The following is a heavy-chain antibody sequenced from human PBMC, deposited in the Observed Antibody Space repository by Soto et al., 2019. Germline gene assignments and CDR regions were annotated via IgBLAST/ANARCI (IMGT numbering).Heavy chain of an antibody. Sequence: QVQLVESGGGVVQPGRSLRLSCAASGFTFSSYAMHWVRQAPGKGLEWVAVISYDGSNKYYADSVKGRFTISRDNSKNTLYLQMNSLRAEDTAVYYCARVVRCGGSGYYYGMDVLGQGTTVSVSS. J-gene: IGHJ6*02. D-gene: IGHD3-10*01. CDR2: ISYDGSNK. V-gene: IGHV3-30-3*01. CDR1: GFTFSSYA. CDR3: ARVVRCGGSGYYYGMDV.